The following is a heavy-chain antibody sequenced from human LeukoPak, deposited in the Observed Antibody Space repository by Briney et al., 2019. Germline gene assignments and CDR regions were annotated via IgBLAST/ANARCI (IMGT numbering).Heavy chain of an antibody. CDR1: GFTFSSYS. CDR3: ARIAELELLPNYYYYYYMDV. CDR2: ISSSSSYI. D-gene: IGHD1-7*01. V-gene: IGHV3-21*01. J-gene: IGHJ6*03. Sequence: GGSLRLSCAASGFTFSSYSMNWVRQAPGKGLEWVSSISSSSSYIYYADSVKGRFTISRDNAKNSLYLQMNSLRAEDTAVYYCARIAELELLPNYYYYYYMDVWGKGTTVTVSS.